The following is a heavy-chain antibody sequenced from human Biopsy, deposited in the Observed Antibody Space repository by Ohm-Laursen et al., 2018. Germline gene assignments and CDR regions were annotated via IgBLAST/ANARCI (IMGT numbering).Heavy chain of an antibody. CDR1: GFSFSTYG. CDR3: ARGGPHVRAGGGAFDY. Sequence: SLRLSCAASGFSFSTYGIYWVRQAPGKGLEWVAAIWYDGTNKYYAESVKGRLTISRDNSKNTLYLQMNSLRAEDTAVYFCARGGPHVRAGGGAFDYWGQGTLGTVSS. CDR2: IWYDGTNK. V-gene: IGHV3-33*07. D-gene: IGHD2-2*01. J-gene: IGHJ4*02.